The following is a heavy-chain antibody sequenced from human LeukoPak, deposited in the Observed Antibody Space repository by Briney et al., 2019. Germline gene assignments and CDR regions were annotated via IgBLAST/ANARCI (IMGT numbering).Heavy chain of an antibody. Sequence: GGSLRLSCSASGFTFRNFWMTCVRQVPGKGLEWVANINQDVSQRYYVDSLKDRFTISRDNAKSSLYLQMNSLTPEDTGIYYCVRGYRNQWELWAWGQGTLVTVSS. CDR2: INQDVSQR. J-gene: IGHJ5*02. CDR3: VRGYRNQWELWA. V-gene: IGHV3-7*01. CDR1: GFTFRNFW. D-gene: IGHD1-26*01.